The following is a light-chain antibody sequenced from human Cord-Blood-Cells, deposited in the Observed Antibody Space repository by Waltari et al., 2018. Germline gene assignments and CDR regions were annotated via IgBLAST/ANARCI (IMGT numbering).Light chain of an antibody. CDR3: SSYTSSSTWV. CDR2: DVS. J-gene: IGLJ3*02. V-gene: IGLV2-14*01. Sequence: QSALTQPVSVSGSPGQSITLPCTGTSSDVGGYNYVSWSQQPPGKAPKLMIYDVSKRPSGVSNRFSGSKSGNTASLTISGLQAEDEADYYCSSYTSSSTWVFGGGTKLTVL. CDR1: SSDVGGYNY.